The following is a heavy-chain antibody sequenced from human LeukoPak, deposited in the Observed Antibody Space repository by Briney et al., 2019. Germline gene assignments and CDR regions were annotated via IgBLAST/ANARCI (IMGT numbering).Heavy chain of an antibody. CDR3: ARDLAAGN. Sequence: GGSLRLSCAASGFTVSSNYVSWVRQAPGKGLEWVSYISSSSSTVYYADSVKGRFTISRDDAKNSLYLQMNSLRDDDTAVYFCARDLAAGNWGQGTLVTVSS. D-gene: IGHD6-13*01. CDR2: ISSSSSTV. CDR1: GFTVSSNY. J-gene: IGHJ4*02. V-gene: IGHV3-48*02.